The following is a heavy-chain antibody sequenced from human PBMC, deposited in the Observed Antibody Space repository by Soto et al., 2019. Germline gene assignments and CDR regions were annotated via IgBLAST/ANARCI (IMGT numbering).Heavy chain of an antibody. CDR3: ARDVGVRYYDFWSGYGVHYFDY. CDR1: GFTFSSYS. Sequence: GGSLRLSCAASGFTFSSYSMNWVRQAPGKGLEWVSSISSSSSYIYYADSVKGRFTISRDNAKNSLYLQMNSLRAEDTAVYYCARDVGVRYYDFWSGYGVHYFDYWGQGTLVTVSS. V-gene: IGHV3-21*01. D-gene: IGHD3-3*01. CDR2: ISSSSSYI. J-gene: IGHJ4*02.